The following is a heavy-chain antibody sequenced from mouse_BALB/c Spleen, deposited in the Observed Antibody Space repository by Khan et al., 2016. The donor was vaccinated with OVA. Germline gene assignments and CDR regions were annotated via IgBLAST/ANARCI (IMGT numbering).Heavy chain of an antibody. CDR1: GFTFSSFG. J-gene: IGHJ3*01. CDR3: ERGNWAWFAY. V-gene: IGHV5-17*02. CDR2: ISSDSITL. Sequence: EVELVESGGGLVQPGGSRKLSCAASGFTFSSFGMHWVRQAPEKGLEWVAYISSDSITLYYADTVKGRFTISRDNPRNTLFLQMTSLRSEDTAIYYCERGNWAWFAYWGQGTLVTVSA. D-gene: IGHD4-1*01.